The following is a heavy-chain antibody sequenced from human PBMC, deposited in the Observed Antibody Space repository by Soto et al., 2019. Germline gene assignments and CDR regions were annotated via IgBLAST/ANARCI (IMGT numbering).Heavy chain of an antibody. CDR2: IYYSGST. J-gene: IGHJ3*02. Sequence: SETLSLTCTVSGGSISSGGYYWSWIRQHPGKGLEWIGYIYYSGSTYYNPSLKSRVTISVDTSKNQFSLKLSSVTAADTAVYYCAMLYYDSSSYVAFDIWGQGTMVTVSS. V-gene: IGHV4-31*03. CDR3: AMLYYDSSSYVAFDI. D-gene: IGHD3-22*01. CDR1: GGSISSGGYY.